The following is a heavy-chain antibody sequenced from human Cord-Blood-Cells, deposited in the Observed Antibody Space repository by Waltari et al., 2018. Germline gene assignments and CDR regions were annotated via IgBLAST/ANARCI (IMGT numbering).Heavy chain of an antibody. CDR1: GFTFSSYA. D-gene: IGHD3-3*01. CDR2: RSYDGSNK. V-gene: IGHV3-30-3*01. CDR3: ARDYYDFWSGYYPFDY. J-gene: IGHJ4*02. Sequence: QVQLVESGGGVVQPGRSLRLSCAASGFTFSSYAMHWVRQAPGKGLGWGAVRSYDGSNKYYADSVKGRFTISRDKSKNTLYLQMNSLRAEDTAVYYCARDYYDFWSGYYPFDYWGQGTLVTVSS.